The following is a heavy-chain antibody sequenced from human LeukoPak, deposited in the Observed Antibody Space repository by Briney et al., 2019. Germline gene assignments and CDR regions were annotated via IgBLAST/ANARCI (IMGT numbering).Heavy chain of an antibody. CDR1: GFTFSNYR. D-gene: IGHD2-15*01. J-gene: IGHJ4*02. Sequence: GGSLRLSCAASGFTFSNYRMNWVRQAPGKGLEWVANINQDGSEKYYVDSVKGRFTISRDNAKNSVYLQMNSLRAEDTALYYCASLEVVWGQGTLVTVSS. V-gene: IGHV3-7*05. CDR3: ASLEVV. CDR2: INQDGSEK.